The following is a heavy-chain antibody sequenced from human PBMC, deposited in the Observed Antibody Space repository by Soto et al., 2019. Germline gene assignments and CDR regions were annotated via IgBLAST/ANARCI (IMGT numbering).Heavy chain of an antibody. CDR1: GYSFSSHA. V-gene: IGHV1-69*06. CDR3: ARGGALSTSWYWGDGLDS. Sequence: QVQLEQSGSEVKKSGSSVKGSCKASGYSFSSHAITWVRQAPGQGLEWMGGIIPVFGTPSYAQKFQGRVTISADKSTNTSYLELRSLRSEETAVYYCARGGALSTSWYWGDGLDSWGQGTQVTVSS. CDR2: IIPVFGTP. J-gene: IGHJ4*02. D-gene: IGHD6-13*01.